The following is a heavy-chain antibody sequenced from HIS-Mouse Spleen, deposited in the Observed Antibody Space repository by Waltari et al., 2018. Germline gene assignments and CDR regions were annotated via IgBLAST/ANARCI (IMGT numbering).Heavy chain of an antibody. CDR3: ARDLGNWFDP. Sequence: EVQLVESGGGLVQPGGSLRLSCAASGFTFSSYSMNWVRQAPGRGLEWVSYISSSSSTIYSADSVNGRFTISRDNAKNSLYLQMNSLRAEDTAVYYCARDLGNWFDPWGQGTLVTVSS. CDR1: GFTFSSYS. J-gene: IGHJ5*02. CDR2: ISSSSSTI. V-gene: IGHV3-48*01.